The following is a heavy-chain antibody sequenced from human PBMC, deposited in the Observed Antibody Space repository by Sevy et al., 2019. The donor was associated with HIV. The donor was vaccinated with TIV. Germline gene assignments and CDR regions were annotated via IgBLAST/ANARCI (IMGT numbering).Heavy chain of an antibody. D-gene: IGHD2-21*01. Sequence: GGSLRLSCAASGFTFSDYFMGWVRQAPGRGLKWEANINQDGSQKNYVDSVKGRFTISRDNAKNSLYLQMNRLRVDDTAVDYCARELWPGDYWGQGTLVTVSS. CDR1: GFTFSDYF. J-gene: IGHJ4*02. CDR2: INQDGSQK. CDR3: ARELWPGDY. V-gene: IGHV3-7*01.